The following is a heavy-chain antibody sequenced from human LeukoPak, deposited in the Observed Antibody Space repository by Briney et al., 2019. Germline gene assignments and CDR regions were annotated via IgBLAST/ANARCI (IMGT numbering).Heavy chain of an antibody. CDR3: ARVPRRRLLWFGELDY. CDR1: GYTFTGYY. D-gene: IGHD3-10*01. J-gene: IGHJ4*02. Sequence: GASVKVSCKASGYTFTGYYMHWVRQAPGQGLEWMGWINPNSGGTNYAQKFQGRVTMTRDTSISTAYMELSRLRSDGTAVYYCARVPRRRLLWFGELDYWGQGTLVTVSP. CDR2: INPNSGGT. V-gene: IGHV1-2*02.